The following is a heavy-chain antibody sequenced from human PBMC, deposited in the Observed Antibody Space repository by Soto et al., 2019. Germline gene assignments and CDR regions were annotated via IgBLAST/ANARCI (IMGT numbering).Heavy chain of an antibody. Sequence: SETLSLTCTVSGGSISSGGYYWSWIRQHPGKGLEWIGYIYYSGSTYYNPSLKSRVTISVDTSKNQFSLKLSSVTAADTAVYYCARGSYYDSSGYYGPWGQGTLVTVS. J-gene: IGHJ5*02. D-gene: IGHD3-22*01. CDR3: ARGSYYDSSGYYGP. V-gene: IGHV4-31*03. CDR1: GGSISSGGYY. CDR2: IYYSGST.